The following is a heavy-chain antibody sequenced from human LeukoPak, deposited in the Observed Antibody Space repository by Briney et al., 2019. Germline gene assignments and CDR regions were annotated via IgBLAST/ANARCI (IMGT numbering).Heavy chain of an antibody. Sequence: GGSLRLSCAASGFTVSSNYMSWVRQAPGKGLEWVSVIYSGGSTYYADSVKGRFTISRDNSKNTLYLQMNSLRAEDTAVYYCARDPLVGAAPSYYYGMDVWGRGTTVTVSS. CDR3: ARDPLVGAAPSYYYGMDV. D-gene: IGHD1-26*01. J-gene: IGHJ6*02. CDR2: IYSGGST. CDR1: GFTVSSNY. V-gene: IGHV3-66*01.